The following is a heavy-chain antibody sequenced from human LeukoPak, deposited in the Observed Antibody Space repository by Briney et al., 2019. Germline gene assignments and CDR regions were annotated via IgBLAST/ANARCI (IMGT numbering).Heavy chain of an antibody. CDR3: AKDEAYSGSYFDY. Sequence: PGGTLRLSCAASGFTFSSYGMSWVRQAPGKGLEWVSAISGSGGSTYYADSVKGRFTISRDNSKNTLYLQMNSLRAEDTAVYYCAKDEAYSGSYFDYWGQGTLVTVSS. CDR1: GFTFSSYG. V-gene: IGHV3-23*01. D-gene: IGHD1-26*01. CDR2: ISGSGGST. J-gene: IGHJ4*02.